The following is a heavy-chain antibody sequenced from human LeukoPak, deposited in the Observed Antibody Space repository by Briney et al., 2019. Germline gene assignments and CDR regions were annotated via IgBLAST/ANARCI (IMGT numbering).Heavy chain of an antibody. CDR3: ARDRRFNVVVTSNWLDP. Sequence: GGSLRLSCAASGFTFSSYWMSWVRQAPGKGLEWVANIKQDGSEKYYVDSVKGRFTISRDNAKNSLYLQMNSLRAEDTAVYYCARDRRFNVVVTSNWLDPWGQGTLVTVSS. CDR2: IKQDGSEK. CDR1: GFTFSSYW. D-gene: IGHD2-21*02. J-gene: IGHJ5*02. V-gene: IGHV3-7*01.